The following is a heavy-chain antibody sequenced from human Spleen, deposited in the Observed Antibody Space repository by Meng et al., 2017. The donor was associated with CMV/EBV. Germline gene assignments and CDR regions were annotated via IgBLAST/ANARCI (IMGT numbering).Heavy chain of an antibody. CDR3: ARGQYTIFGVVIIPYYFDY. J-gene: IGHJ4*02. D-gene: IGHD3-3*01. V-gene: IGHV4-61*01. CDR2: IYYDGST. CDR1: GDSVSSTNYY. Sequence: SETLSLTCTVSGDSVSSTNYYWSWIRQPPGKRLEWSGFIYYDGSTNYNPSLKSRVTISVDTSKNQFSLKLSSVTAADTAVYYCARGQYTIFGVVIIPYYFDYWGQGTLVTVSS.